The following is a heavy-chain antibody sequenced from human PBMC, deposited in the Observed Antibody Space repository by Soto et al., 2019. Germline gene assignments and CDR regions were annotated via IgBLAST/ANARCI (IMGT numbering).Heavy chain of an antibody. Sequence: LRLSCSAPGFTFSTYAMTWVRQAPGKGLEWDAAISGSGGSTYYADSVKGRFIISRVNSENTLYLQMNSLRAEDTAIYYCAKLSTNWHQGMDVWGKGTRVTVPS. CDR3: AKLSTNWHQGMDV. CDR1: GFTFSTYA. J-gene: IGHJ6*04. D-gene: IGHD1-1*01. CDR2: ISGSGGST. V-gene: IGHV3-23*01.